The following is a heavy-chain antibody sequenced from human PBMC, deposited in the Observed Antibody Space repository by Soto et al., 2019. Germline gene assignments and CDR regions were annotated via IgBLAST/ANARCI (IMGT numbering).Heavy chain of an antibody. CDR2: ISYDGSNK. CDR3: ARVYYDSSGYDGMDV. D-gene: IGHD3-22*01. CDR1: GFTFSSYA. V-gene: IGHV3-30-3*01. Sequence: QVQLVESGGGVVQPGRSLRLSCAASGFTFSSYAMHWVRQAPGKGLEWVAVISYDGSNKYYADSVKGRFTISRDNSKNTLYLQMNSLRAEDTAVYYCARVYYDSSGYDGMDVWGQGTTVTVSS. J-gene: IGHJ6*02.